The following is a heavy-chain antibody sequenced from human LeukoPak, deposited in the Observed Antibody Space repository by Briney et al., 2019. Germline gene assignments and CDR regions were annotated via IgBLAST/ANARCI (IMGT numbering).Heavy chain of an antibody. Sequence: PSETLSLTCTVSGGSIISYYCSWIRQPAGKGLEWIGHIYTSGSTNYNPSLKSRVTMSVDTSKSQFTLKLSSVTAADTAVYYCARAPEPHYDILTGALYYYYYGMDVWGQGTTVTVSS. V-gene: IGHV4-4*07. J-gene: IGHJ6*02. D-gene: IGHD3-9*01. CDR3: ARAPEPHYDILTGALYYYYYGMDV. CDR2: IYTSGST. CDR1: GGSIISYY.